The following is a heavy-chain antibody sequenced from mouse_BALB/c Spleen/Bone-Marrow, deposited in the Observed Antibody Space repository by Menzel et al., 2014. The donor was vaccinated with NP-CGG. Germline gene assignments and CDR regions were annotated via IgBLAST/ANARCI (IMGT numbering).Heavy chain of an antibody. D-gene: IGHD2-4*01. V-gene: IGHV14-3*02. CDR2: IDPANGNT. CDR1: GFNIKDTY. J-gene: IGHJ2*01. Sequence: VQLQQSGAELVKPRASVKLSCTASGFNIKDTYMHWVKQRPEQGLEWIGWIDPANGNTKYDPNFQGKATITADTSSNTAYLQLSSLTSEDTAVYYCARDYDYFFDYWGQGTTLTVSS. CDR3: ARDYDYFFDY.